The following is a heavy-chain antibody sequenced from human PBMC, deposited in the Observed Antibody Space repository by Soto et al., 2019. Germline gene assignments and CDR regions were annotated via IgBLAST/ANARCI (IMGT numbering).Heavy chain of an antibody. D-gene: IGHD2-8*01. CDR1: GFTFSSYG. CDR3: ARDQWYSPGDY. J-gene: IGHJ4*02. Sequence: QVQLVESGGGVVQPGRSLRLSCAASGFTFSSYGMHWVRQAPGKGLEWVAVIWYDGSNKYYADSVKGRFTISRDNSKNTLYLQMHSLRAEDTAVYYCARDQWYSPGDYWGQGTLVTVSS. CDR2: IWYDGSNK. V-gene: IGHV3-33*01.